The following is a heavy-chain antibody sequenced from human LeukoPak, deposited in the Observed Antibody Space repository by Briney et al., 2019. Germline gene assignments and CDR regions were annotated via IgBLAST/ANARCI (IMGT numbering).Heavy chain of an antibody. CDR3: ARDLVVTPFRYYYGMDV. J-gene: IGHJ6*02. D-gene: IGHD4-23*01. CDR2: IIPILGIA. CDR1: GGTFSSYA. V-gene: IGHV1-69*04. Sequence: SVKVSCKASGGTFSSYAISWVRQAPGQGLEWVGRIIPILGIANYAQKFQGRVTITADKSTSTAYMELSSLRSEDTAVYYCARDLVVTPFRYYYGMDVWGRGTTVTVSS.